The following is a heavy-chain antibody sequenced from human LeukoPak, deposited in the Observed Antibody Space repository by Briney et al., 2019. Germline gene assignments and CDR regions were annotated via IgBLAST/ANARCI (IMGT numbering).Heavy chain of an antibody. J-gene: IGHJ3*02. CDR1: GGSISSSSYY. V-gene: IGHV4-39*02. CDR2: IYYSGST. CDR3: ARDDGDYGHAFDI. D-gene: IGHD4-17*01. Sequence: SETLSLTCTVSGGSISSSSYYWGWIRQPPGKGLEWIVSIYYSGSTYYNPSLKSRITISVDTSKNQFSLKLSSVTAADTAVYYCARDDGDYGHAFDIWGQGTMVTVSS.